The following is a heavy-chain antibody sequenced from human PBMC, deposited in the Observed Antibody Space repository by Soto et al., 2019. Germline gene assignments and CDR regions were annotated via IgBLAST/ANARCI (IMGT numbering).Heavy chain of an antibody. D-gene: IGHD4-17*01. CDR1: GFSLSTSGVG. Sequence: QITLKESGPPLVKPTQTLTLTCTFSGFSLSTSGVGVGWIRQPPGKALEWLALIYWDDDKRYSPSLKSRLTITKDTSKNQVVLTMTNMDPVDTATYYCALYGDYGYFDYWGQGTLVTVSS. V-gene: IGHV2-5*02. CDR2: IYWDDDK. CDR3: ALYGDYGYFDY. J-gene: IGHJ4*02.